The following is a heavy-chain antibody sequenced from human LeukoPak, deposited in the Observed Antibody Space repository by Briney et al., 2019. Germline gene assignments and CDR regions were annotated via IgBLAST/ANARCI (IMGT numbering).Heavy chain of an antibody. CDR2: IYWDDDK. D-gene: IGHD6-13*01. J-gene: IGHJ4*02. CDR1: GFSLSTSGMC. Sequence: ESGPTLVNPTQTLTLTCTFSGFSLSTSGMCVSWIRQPPGKALEWLALIYWDDDKRYSPSLKSSLTITKDTSKNQVVLRMTNMDPVDTATYYCAHSRNIEAAGPLTFDYWGQGTLVTVSS. V-gene: IGHV2-5*08. CDR3: AHSRNIEAAGPLTFDY.